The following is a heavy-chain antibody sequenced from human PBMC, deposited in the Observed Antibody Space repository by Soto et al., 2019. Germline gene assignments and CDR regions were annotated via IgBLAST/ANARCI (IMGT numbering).Heavy chain of an antibody. Sequence: QVQLVQSGAEVKKPGSSVKVSCKASGGTFSSYTISWVRQAPGQGLEWMGRIIPILGIANYAQKFQGRVTITADKSTSTAYMELSRLRSEDTAVYYCERDRCSSTSCYNWFDPWGQGTLVTVSS. CDR2: IIPILGIA. CDR1: GGTFSSYT. J-gene: IGHJ5*02. D-gene: IGHD2-2*01. V-gene: IGHV1-69*08. CDR3: ERDRCSSTSCYNWFDP.